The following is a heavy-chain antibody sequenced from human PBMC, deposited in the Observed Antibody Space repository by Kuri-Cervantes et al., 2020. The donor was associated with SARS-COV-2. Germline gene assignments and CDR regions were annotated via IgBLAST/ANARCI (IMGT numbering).Heavy chain of an antibody. J-gene: IGHJ3*02. CDR2: IIPIFGTA. CDR1: GGTFSSYA. Sequence: SVKVSCKASGGTFSSYAISWVRQAPGQGLEWMGGIIPIFGTANYAQKFQGRVTITTDESTSTAYMELSSLRSEDTAVYYCARVTGDLGVGAFDIWGQETMVTVSS. D-gene: IGHD7-27*01. V-gene: IGHV1-69*05. CDR3: ARVTGDLGVGAFDI.